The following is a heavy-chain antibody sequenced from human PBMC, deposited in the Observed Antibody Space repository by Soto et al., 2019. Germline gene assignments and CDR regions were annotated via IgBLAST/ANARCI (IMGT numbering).Heavy chain of an antibody. D-gene: IGHD3-16*02. CDR1: GGTFSSYA. V-gene: IGHV1-69*13. J-gene: IGHJ6*02. CDR2: IIPIFGTA. CDR3: ARAHTFGGVIGEYYYYGMDV. Sequence: SVKVSCKASGGTFSSYAISWVRQAPGQGLEWMGGIIPIFGTANYAQKFQGRVTITADESTSTAYMELSSLRSEDTAVYYCARAHTFGGVIGEYYYYGMDVWGQGTTVTVSS.